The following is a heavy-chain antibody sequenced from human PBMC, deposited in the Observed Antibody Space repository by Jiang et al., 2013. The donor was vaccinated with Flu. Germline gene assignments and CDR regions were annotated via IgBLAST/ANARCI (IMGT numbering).Heavy chain of an antibody. V-gene: IGHV4-4*02. CDR2: IYHSGST. CDR3: ARDLSRRAAVAGLHPDDY. Sequence: ISSSNWWSWVRQAPRKGLEWIGEIYHSGSTNYNPSLKSRVTISVDKSKNQFSLKLSSVTAADTAVYYCARDLSRRAAVAGLHPDDYWGQGTLVTVSS. J-gene: IGHJ4*02. D-gene: IGHD6-19*01. CDR1: ISSSNW.